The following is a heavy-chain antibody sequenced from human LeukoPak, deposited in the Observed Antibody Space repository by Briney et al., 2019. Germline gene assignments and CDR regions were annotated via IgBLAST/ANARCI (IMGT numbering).Heavy chain of an antibody. CDR1: GFTFSSYS. CDR3: ARELGTVTTDY. V-gene: IGHV3-48*01. D-gene: IGHD4-17*01. Sequence: GGSLRLSCAGSGFTFSSYSMNWVRQAPGKGLEWVSYISSSSSTIYYADSVKGRFTISRDNAKNSLYLQMNSLRVEDSAVYYCARELGTVTTDYWGQGTLVTVSS. CDR2: ISSSSSTI. J-gene: IGHJ4*02.